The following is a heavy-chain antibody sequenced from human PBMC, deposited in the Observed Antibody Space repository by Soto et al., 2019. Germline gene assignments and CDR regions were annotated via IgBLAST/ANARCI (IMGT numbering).Heavy chain of an antibody. J-gene: IGHJ3*01. CDR1: GFTFSSYG. CDR3: AKDGRTYDSSGCDL. CDR2: ISYDGSNK. Sequence: ESGGGVVQPGRSLRLSCAASGFTFSSYGMHWVRQAPGKGLEWVAVISYDGSNKYYADSVKGRFTISRDNSKNTLYLQMNSLRAEDTAVYYCAKDGRTYDSSGCDLWGQGTMVTVSS. V-gene: IGHV3-30*18. D-gene: IGHD3-22*01.